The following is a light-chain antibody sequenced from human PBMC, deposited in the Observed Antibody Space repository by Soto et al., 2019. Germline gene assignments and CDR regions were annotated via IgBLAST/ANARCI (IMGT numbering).Light chain of an antibody. V-gene: IGKV3-20*01. Sequence: EIVMTQSPVTLSVSPGERATLSCRASQSVSSSYLAWYRQTPGQAPRLLIYGASSRATGIPDRFSGTGSGTDFTLTISRLEREDFAVEYCQQYGSSPLTFGGGTKVDIK. CDR3: QQYGSSPLT. CDR1: QSVSSSY. CDR2: GAS. J-gene: IGKJ4*01.